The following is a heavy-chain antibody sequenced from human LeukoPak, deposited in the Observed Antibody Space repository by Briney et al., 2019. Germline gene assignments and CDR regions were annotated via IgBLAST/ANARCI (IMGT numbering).Heavy chain of an antibody. V-gene: IGHV4-4*07. CDR3: ARDFVVVPDLYYYGMDV. J-gene: IGHJ6*02. CDR1: GGSISSYY. Sequence: SETLSLTCTVSGGSISSYYGSWIRQPAGKGLEWIGRISTSGNNNYNPSLKSRVTMSVDTSKNQFCLKLSSVTAADTAVYYCARDFVVVPDLYYYGMDVWRQGTTVTVSS. CDR2: ISTSGNN. D-gene: IGHD2-2*01.